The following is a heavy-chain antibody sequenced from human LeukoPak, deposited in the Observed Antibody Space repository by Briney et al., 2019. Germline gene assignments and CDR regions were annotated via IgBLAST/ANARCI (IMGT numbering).Heavy chain of an antibody. V-gene: IGHV1-46*01. J-gene: IGHJ4*02. D-gene: IGHD3-10*01. CDR1: GYTFTSYY. Sequence: ASVKVSCKASGYTFTSYYMHWVRQAPGQGLEWMGIISPSGGSTTYAQKFQGRVTMTRDMSTSTVYMELSSLRYKDTAVYYCARDVYGSGSYYEHYFDYWGQGTLVTVSS. CDR2: ISPSGGST. CDR3: ARDVYGSGSYYEHYFDY.